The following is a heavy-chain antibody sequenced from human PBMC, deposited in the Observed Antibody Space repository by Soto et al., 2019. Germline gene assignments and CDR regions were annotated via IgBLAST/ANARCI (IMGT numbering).Heavy chain of an antibody. J-gene: IGHJ6*02. D-gene: IGHD2-21*01. CDR2: ISGRSGGT. Sequence: QGQLVQSGVEVKKPGASVRVSCKASGYPFTNYGINWVRLAPGQGLEWMGRISGRSGGTNYGPKFRDRSTMATDTSAKTAYMELRRLRFDDTAVYYCAKDGGHGARMHICGMDVWGQGTTVTVSS. CDR3: AKDGGHGARMHICGMDV. V-gene: IGHV1-18*01. CDR1: GYPFTNYG.